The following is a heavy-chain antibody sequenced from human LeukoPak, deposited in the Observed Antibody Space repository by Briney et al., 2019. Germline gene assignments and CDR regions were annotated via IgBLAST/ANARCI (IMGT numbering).Heavy chain of an antibody. CDR2: IYYSGST. D-gene: IGHD5-24*01. CDR3: ARDQKDDYNYGYYYYMDV. CDR1: GGSISSSSYY. J-gene: IGHJ6*03. V-gene: IGHV4-39*07. Sequence: PSETLSLTCTVSGGSISSSSYYWGWIRQPPGKGLEWIGSIYYSGSTYYNPSLKSRVTISVDTSKNQFSLTLTSVTAADSAVYYCARDQKDDYNYGYYYYMDVWGTGTTVTVSS.